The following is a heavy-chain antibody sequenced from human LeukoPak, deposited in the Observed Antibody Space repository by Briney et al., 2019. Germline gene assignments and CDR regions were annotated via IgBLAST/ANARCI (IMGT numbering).Heavy chain of an antibody. Sequence: GGSLRLSCAASGFSFRSYDMNWVRQAPGKGLEWVSYISRSGSTIYYADSVKGRFTISGDNAKNSLYLQMNSLRAEDTAVYYCARALWFGETFPAYWGQGTLVTVSS. D-gene: IGHD3-10*01. CDR1: GFSFRSYD. CDR3: ARALWFGETFPAY. J-gene: IGHJ4*02. CDR2: ISRSGSTI. V-gene: IGHV3-48*03.